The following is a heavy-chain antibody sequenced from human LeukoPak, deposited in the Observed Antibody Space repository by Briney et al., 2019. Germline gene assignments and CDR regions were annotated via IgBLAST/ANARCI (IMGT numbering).Heavy chain of an antibody. CDR3: ARLGSSWYFWFDP. D-gene: IGHD6-13*01. CDR2: IYTSGST. J-gene: IGHJ5*02. V-gene: IGHV4-4*09. CDR1: GGSISSYY. Sequence: PSETLSLTCTVSGGSISSYYWSWIRQPPGKGLEWIGYIYTSGSTTYNPSLKSRVTISVDTSKNQFSLKLSSVTAADTAVYYCARLGSSWYFWFDPWGQGTLVTVSS.